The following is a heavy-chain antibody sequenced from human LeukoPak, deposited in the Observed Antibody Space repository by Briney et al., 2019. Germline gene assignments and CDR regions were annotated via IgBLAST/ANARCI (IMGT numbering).Heavy chain of an antibody. CDR2: ISSSGSTI. V-gene: IGHV3-48*03. CDR3: ARDHLYYEISGPRFVY. CDR1: GFTFSSYE. J-gene: IGHJ4*02. D-gene: IGHD3-16*01. Sequence: GGSLRLSCAASGFTFSSYEMNWVRAAPGKGLEWVSYISSSGSTIYYADAVKGRFTISRDNAKNSLYLQMNSLRAEDTAVYYCARDHLYYEISGPRFVYWGQGTRVTVSS.